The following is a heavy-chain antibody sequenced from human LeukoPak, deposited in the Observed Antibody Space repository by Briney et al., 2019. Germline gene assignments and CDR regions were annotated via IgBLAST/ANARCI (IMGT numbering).Heavy chain of an antibody. V-gene: IGHV3-48*03. J-gene: IGHJ4*02. Sequence: SGGSLRLSCAASGFTFSSYEMNWVRQAPGKGLEWVSYISSGGSTIYYADSVRGRFTIPRDNAKNSLYLQMNSLRAEDTAVYYCARAVGNSGFSDYWGQGTLVTVSS. CDR3: ARAVGNSGFSDY. CDR2: ISSGGSTI. D-gene: IGHD5-12*01. CDR1: GFTFSSYE.